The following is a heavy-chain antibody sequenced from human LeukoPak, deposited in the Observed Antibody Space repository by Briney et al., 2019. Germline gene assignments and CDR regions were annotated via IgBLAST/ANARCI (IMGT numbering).Heavy chain of an antibody. J-gene: IGHJ6*02. D-gene: IGHD5-24*01. Sequence: SETLSLTCAVYGGSFSGDYWSWVRQPPGKGLEWIGEINHSGSTNYNPSLKSRVTISVDTSKNQFSLKLSSVTAADTAVYYCARGLMRSQRDYYYYGMDVWGQGTTVTVSS. CDR3: ARGLMRSQRDYYYYGMDV. CDR2: INHSGST. CDR1: GGSFSGDY. V-gene: IGHV4-34*01.